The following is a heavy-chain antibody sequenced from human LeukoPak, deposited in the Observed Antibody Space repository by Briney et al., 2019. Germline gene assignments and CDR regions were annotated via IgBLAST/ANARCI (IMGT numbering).Heavy chain of an antibody. CDR2: IYPGDSDT. V-gene: IGHV5-51*01. CDR1: GYSFTSYW. J-gene: IGHJ5*02. Sequence: GESLKISCKGSGYSFTSYWIGWVRQMPGKGLEWMGIIYPGDSDTRYSPSFQGQVTISADKSISTAYLQWSSLKASDTAMYYCARLRFLEWLLPLYDFWFDPWGQGTLVTVSS. D-gene: IGHD3-3*01. CDR3: ARLRFLEWLLPLYDFWFDP.